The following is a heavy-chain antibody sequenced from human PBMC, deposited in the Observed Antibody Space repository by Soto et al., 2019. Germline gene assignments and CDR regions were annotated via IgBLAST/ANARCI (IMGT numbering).Heavy chain of an antibody. D-gene: IGHD5-12*01. CDR3: TRGASGYGNFDY. CDR2: INSAGSST. J-gene: IGHJ4*02. CDR1: GFSFNTW. Sequence: EVQLVESGGGVVQPGGSLRLSCAASGFSFNTWMHWVRQAPGKGLVWLSRINSAGSSTTYADSVEGRFFVSRDNAKNTLYLQINSLTVDDTAVYYCTRGASGYGNFDYWGQGVLLTVSS. V-gene: IGHV3-74*01.